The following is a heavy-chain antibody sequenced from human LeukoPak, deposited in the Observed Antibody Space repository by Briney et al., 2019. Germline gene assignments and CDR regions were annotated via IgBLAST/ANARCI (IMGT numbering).Heavy chain of an antibody. CDR3: AAHHYYGSGSYSYSYYYMDV. D-gene: IGHD3-10*01. V-gene: IGHV4-61*02. Sequence: PSETLSLTCTVSGGSISSGTYYWSWIRQPAGKGLEWIGRIYSSGSTNYNPSLQSRVTISVDTSKNQFSLKLSSVTAADTAVYYCAAHHYYGSGSYSYSYYYMDVWGKGTTVTVSS. CDR1: GGSISSGTYY. CDR2: IYSSGST. J-gene: IGHJ6*03.